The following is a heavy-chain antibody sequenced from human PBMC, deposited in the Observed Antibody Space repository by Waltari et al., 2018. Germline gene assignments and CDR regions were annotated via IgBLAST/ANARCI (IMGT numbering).Heavy chain of an antibody. CDR2: INHSGST. CDR3: AEGSSWSGSAFDI. V-gene: IGHV4-34*01. CDR1: GGSFSGYY. Sequence: QVQLQQWGAGLLKPSETLSLTCAVYGGSFSGYYWSWIRQPPGKGLEWMGEINHSGSTNYHPSLKSRVTISVDTSKNHFSLKLSSVTAADTAVYYCAEGSSWSGSAFDIWGQGTMVTVSS. D-gene: IGHD6-13*01. J-gene: IGHJ3*02.